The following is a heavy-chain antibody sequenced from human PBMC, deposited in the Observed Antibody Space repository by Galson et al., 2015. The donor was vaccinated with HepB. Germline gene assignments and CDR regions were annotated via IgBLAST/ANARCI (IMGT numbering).Heavy chain of an antibody. V-gene: IGHV3-7*03. D-gene: IGHD6-13*01. J-gene: IGHJ4*02. CDR1: GFTFSSYW. CDR3: ARDTFHPAAGTRYPHY. CDR2: IKQDGSEK. Sequence: SLRLSCAVSGFTFSSYWMSWVRQAPGKGLEWVANIKQDGSEKYYVDSVKGRFTISRDNAKNSLYLQMNSLRAEDTAVYYCARDTFHPAAGTRYPHYWGQGTLVTVSS.